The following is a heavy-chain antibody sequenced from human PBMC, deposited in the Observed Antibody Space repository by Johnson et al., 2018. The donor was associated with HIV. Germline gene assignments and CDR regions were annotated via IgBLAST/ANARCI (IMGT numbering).Heavy chain of an antibody. CDR1: GVIVSSNY. CDR3: ARVHEGVGAFDI. Sequence: VQLVESGGGVVQPGRSLRLSCAASGVIVSSNYMSWVRQAPGKGLEWVSVIYSGGTTYYAGSVKGRFTISRDNSKNTLYLQMNSLRAEDTAVYYCARVHEGVGAFDIWGQGTMVTVSS. CDR2: IYSGGTT. V-gene: IGHV3-66*01. J-gene: IGHJ3*02. D-gene: IGHD2-15*01.